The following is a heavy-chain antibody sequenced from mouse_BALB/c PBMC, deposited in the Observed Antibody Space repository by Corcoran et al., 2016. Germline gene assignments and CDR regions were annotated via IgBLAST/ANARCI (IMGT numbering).Heavy chain of an antibody. CDR3: ARSVPVRAWFAY. V-gene: IGHV9-3-1*01. CDR1: GYTFTNYV. CDR2: INTYTGEP. J-gene: IGHJ3*01. Sequence: QIQLVQSGPELKKPGETVKISCKASGYTFTNYVMNWVKQAPGKGLKWMGWINTYTGEPTYADAFKGRFAFSLETSASTDYLQINNLKNEDTATYFCARSVPVRAWFAYWGQGTLVTVSA. D-gene: IGHD3-3*01.